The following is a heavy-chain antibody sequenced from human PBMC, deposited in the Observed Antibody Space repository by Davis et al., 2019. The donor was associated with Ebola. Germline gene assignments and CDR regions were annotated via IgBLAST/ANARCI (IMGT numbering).Heavy chain of an antibody. Sequence: GESLKISCAASGFTFSSYSMNWVRQAPGKGLEWVSYIGPSSSTIYYADSVKGRFTISRDNAKNSLYLQMNSLRDEDTGVYYCARGGGGGLLDDYWGQGTLVTVSS. D-gene: IGHD3-16*01. J-gene: IGHJ4*02. CDR3: ARGGGGGLLDDY. V-gene: IGHV3-48*02. CDR2: IGPSSSTI. CDR1: GFTFSSYS.